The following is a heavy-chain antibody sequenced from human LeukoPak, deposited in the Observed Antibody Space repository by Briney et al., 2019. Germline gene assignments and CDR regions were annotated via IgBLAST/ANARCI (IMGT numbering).Heavy chain of an antibody. CDR1: GFTFSDSA. CDR2: IRTQANNDAT. Sequence: GGSLRLSCAASGFTFSDSAMHWVRQASGKGLEWLGHIRTQANNDATAYGASVKGRFIISRDDSRNTAYLQMNSLKTEDTAVYYCAGDYNSLTGLNYWGQGTLVTVSS. V-gene: IGHV3-73*01. D-gene: IGHD3-9*01. J-gene: IGHJ4*02. CDR3: AGDYNSLTGLNY.